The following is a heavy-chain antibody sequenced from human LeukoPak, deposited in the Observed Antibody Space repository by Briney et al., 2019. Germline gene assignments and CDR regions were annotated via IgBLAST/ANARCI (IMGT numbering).Heavy chain of an antibody. J-gene: IGHJ5*02. D-gene: IGHD3-22*01. Sequence: PSETLSLTCTVSGGSISSYYWSWIRQPAGKGQEWIGRIYTSGSTNYNPSLKSRVTMSVDTSKNQFSLKLSSVTAADTAVYYCARVIRSYYYDSSGYYNWFDPWGQGTLVTVSS. V-gene: IGHV4-4*07. CDR1: GGSISSYY. CDR2: IYTSGST. CDR3: ARVIRSYYYDSSGYYNWFDP.